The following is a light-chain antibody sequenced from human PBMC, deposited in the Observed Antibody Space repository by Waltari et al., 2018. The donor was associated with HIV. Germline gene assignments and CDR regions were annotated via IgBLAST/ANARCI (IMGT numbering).Light chain of an antibody. CDR1: SGHTRTL. V-gene: IGLV4-60*02. CDR2: LEGGGFY. Sequence: QPVLTTSSSASASLRSSVKLTCTLTSGHTRTLLPWHPQQPGKAPRYLMKLEGGGFYNKGSGVPDRFSGSSSGADRYLTISNLQFEDEADYYCETWDSSTWVFGGGTKLTVL. J-gene: IGLJ3*02. CDR3: ETWDSSTWV.